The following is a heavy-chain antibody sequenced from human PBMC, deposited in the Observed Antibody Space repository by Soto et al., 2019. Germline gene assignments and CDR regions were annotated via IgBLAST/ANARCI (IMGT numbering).Heavy chain of an antibody. V-gene: IGHV3-15*01. CDR3: STEAYSTNDIWYRASL. Sequence: EVQLVESGGGLVQPGGSLRLSCAVSGITFTKAWMSWVRQAPGKGLEWVGRIKSKTDGGTADYAAPLKGRFTISRDDSKNTLFLQMNSLKPEDTAVYYCSTEAYSTNDIWYRASLWGQGTLVTVSS. J-gene: IGHJ4*02. CDR2: IKSKTDGGTA. CDR1: GITFTKAW. D-gene: IGHD2-8*01.